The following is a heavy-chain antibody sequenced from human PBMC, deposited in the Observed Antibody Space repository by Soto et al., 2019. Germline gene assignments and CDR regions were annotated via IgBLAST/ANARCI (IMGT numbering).Heavy chain of an antibody. CDR2: TYYRSKWYN. CDR3: ARDPPPVQLERRNYYYGMDV. D-gene: IGHD1-1*01. CDR1: GDSVSSNSAA. J-gene: IGHJ6*02. V-gene: IGHV6-1*01. Sequence: PSQTLSLTCAISGDSVSSNSAAWNWIRQSPSRGLEWLGRTYYRSKWYNDYAVSVKSRITINPDTSKNQFSLQLNSVTPEDTAVYYCARDPPPVQLERRNYYYGMDVWGQGTTVTVSS.